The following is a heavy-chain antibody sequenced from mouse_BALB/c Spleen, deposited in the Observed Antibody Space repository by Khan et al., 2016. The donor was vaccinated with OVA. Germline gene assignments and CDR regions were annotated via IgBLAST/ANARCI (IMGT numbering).Heavy chain of an antibody. Sequence: QVQPQQPGAELVRPGSSVKISCKASGYGFSNYLMNWVKQGPGQGLEWIGQIYPGDGNTNYNGKFKDKATLTVDKSSSTAYMQLSSLTSEDSAVYFCTRSGYDYFAYWGQGTLVTVSA. CDR2: IYPGDGNT. V-gene: IGHV1-80*01. CDR1: GYGFSNYL. D-gene: IGHD2-14*01. J-gene: IGHJ3*01. CDR3: TRSGYDYFAY.